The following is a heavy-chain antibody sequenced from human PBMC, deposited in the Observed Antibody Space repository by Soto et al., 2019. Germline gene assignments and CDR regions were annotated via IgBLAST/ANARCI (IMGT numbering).Heavy chain of an antibody. Sequence: SQTLSLTCAISEDSVSSNSAAWYWIRQSPSRGLEWLGRAYYRSQWYYDSAVSVRSRITVIPDTSKNQFSLQLNSVTPEDTAVNYFLKQKGYSRTHNRKDVWGQG. CDR2: AYYRSQWYY. CDR1: EDSVSSNSAA. CDR3: LKQKGYSRTHNRKDV. D-gene: IGHD5-18*01. J-gene: IGHJ3*01. V-gene: IGHV6-1*01.